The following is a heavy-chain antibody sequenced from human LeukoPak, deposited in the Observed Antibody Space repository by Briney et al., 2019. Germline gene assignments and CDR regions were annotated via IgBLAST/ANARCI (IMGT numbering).Heavy chain of an antibody. V-gene: IGHV1-8*01. D-gene: IGHD2-15*01. CDR1: GYTFTSYD. J-gene: IGHJ6*02. CDR3: ARVTPLGYYYYYGMDV. Sequence: AASVKVSCKASGYTFTSYDINWVRQATGQGLEWIGWMNPNSGNTGYAQKFQGRVTMTRNTSISTAYMELSSLRSEDTAVYHCARVTPLGYYYYYGMDVWGQGTTVTVSS. CDR2: MNPNSGNT.